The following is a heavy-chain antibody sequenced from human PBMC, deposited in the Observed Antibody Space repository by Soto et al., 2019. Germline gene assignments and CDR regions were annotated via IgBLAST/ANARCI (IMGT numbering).Heavy chain of an antibody. CDR1: GFTFDDYA. CDR3: AKDIGLGEYSSGWYLGAFDI. CDR2: ISWNSGSI. Sequence: EVQLVESGGGLVQPGRSLRLSCAASGFTFDDYAMHWVRQAPGKGLEWVSVISWNSGSIGYADSVKGRFTISRDNAKNSLYLQMNSLRAEDTALYYCAKDIGLGEYSSGWYLGAFDIWGQGTMVTVSS. J-gene: IGHJ3*02. V-gene: IGHV3-9*01. D-gene: IGHD6-19*01.